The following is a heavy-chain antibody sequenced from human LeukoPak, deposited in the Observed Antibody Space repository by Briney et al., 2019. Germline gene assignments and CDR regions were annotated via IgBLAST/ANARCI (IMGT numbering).Heavy chain of an antibody. D-gene: IGHD3-10*01. J-gene: IGHJ3*02. V-gene: IGHV6-1*01. CDR3: ARAGYYYGSGSNDAFDI. CDR2: TYYRSKWYN. Sequence: SQTLSLTCAISGDSVSSNSAAWNWIRQSPSRGLEWLGRTYYRSKWYNDYAVSVKSRITINPDTSKNQFSLQLNSVTPEDTAVYYCARAGYYYGSGSNDAFDIWGQGTMVTVSS. CDR1: GDSVSSNSAA.